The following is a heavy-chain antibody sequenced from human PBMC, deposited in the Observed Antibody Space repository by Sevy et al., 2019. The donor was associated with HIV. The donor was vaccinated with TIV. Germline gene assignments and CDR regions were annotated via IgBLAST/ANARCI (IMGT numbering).Heavy chain of an antibody. Sequence: GGSLRLSCTVSGFTFGDYDMHWVRQAPGKGLEWVSLILVSGGHTFYAESVKGRSTISRDNAKNTLYLQMSRLRHEDTAVYYDVAEPPSGGHGNYHYGLDLWGQRTTVTVSS. CDR3: VAEPPSGGHGNYHYGLDL. V-gene: IGHV3-NL1*01. CDR2: ILVSGGHT. D-gene: IGHD3-16*01. J-gene: IGHJ6*02. CDR1: GFTFGDYD.